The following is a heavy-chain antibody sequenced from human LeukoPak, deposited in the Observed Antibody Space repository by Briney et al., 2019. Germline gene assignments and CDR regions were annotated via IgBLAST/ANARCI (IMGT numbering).Heavy chain of an antibody. Sequence: GGSLRLSCAASGFTFRDYAMTWVRQAPGKGPEWVSTFSAGGNRTYYADSVKGRFIISRDNSKNTLYLQMNSLRAEDTAVYYCAKLLYSRSPYYFDYWGQGTLVTVS. CDR3: AKLLYSRSPYYFDY. CDR1: GFTFRDYA. CDR2: FSAGGNRT. V-gene: IGHV3-23*01. D-gene: IGHD2-8*01. J-gene: IGHJ4*02.